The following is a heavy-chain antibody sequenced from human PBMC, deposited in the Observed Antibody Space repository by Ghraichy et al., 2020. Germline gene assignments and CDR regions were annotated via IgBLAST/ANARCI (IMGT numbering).Heavy chain of an antibody. CDR1: GGSFSGYY. CDR2: INHSGST. CDR3: ARDPRYYYARYGMDV. Sequence: SQTLSLTCAVYGGSFSGYYWSWIRQPPGKGLEWIWEINHSGSTNYNPSLKSRVTISVDTSKNQFSLKLSSVTAADTAVYYCARDPRYYYARYGMDVWGQGTTVTVSS. D-gene: IGHD3-10*02. V-gene: IGHV4-34*01. J-gene: IGHJ6*02.